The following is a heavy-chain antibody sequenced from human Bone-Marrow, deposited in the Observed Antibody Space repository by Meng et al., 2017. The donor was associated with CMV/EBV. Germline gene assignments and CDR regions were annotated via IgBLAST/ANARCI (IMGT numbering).Heavy chain of an antibody. CDR1: GYTFTSYG. V-gene: IGHV1-18*01. CDR2: ISAYNGNT. D-gene: IGHD3-10*01. CDR3: ARAVGSGSYGWFDP. Sequence: QVQRVQSGDGGKKPGASVKVPCKASGYTFTSYGISWVRQAPGQGLEWMGWISAYNGNTNYAQKLQGRVTMTTDTSTSTAYMELRSLRSDDTAVYYCARAVGSGSYGWFDPWGQGTLVTVSS. J-gene: IGHJ5*02.